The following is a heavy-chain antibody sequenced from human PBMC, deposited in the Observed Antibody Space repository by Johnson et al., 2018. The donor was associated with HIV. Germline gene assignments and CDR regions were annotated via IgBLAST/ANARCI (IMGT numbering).Heavy chain of an antibody. CDR3: AKDERAAAGTRGLDAFDI. CDR1: GFTFSSYA. V-gene: IGHV3-30*04. CDR2: ISYDGSNK. Sequence: QVQLVESGGGVVQPGRSLRLSCAASGFTFSSYAMHWVRQAPGKGLEWVAVISYDGSNKYYADSVKGRFTISRDNSKNTLYLQMNSLRAEDTGVYYCAKDERAAAGTRGLDAFDIWGQGTMVTVSS. J-gene: IGHJ3*02. D-gene: IGHD6-13*01.